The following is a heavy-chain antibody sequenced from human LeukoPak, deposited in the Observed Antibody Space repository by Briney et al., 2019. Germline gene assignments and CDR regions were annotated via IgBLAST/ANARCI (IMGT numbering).Heavy chain of an antibody. CDR1: GGSFSGYY. J-gene: IGHJ3*02. V-gene: IGHV4-34*01. CDR2: INKSGNT. CDR3: VGHHGGPPDAFNM. Sequence: SETLSLTCAVYGGSFSGYYWSWIRQPPGKGLEWIGEINKSGNTDYNPSLKSRVTISVDTSKNQLSLKLSSVSAADTAVYYCVGHHGGPPDAFNMWGQGTVVTVSS. D-gene: IGHD3-16*01.